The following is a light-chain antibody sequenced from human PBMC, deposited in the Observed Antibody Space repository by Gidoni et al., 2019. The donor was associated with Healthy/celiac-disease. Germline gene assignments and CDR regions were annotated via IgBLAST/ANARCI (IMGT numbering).Light chain of an antibody. CDR3: QQRSNWPT. Sequence: ILSTHSPAPLSLSPGERATLSCSASQSVSSYLAWYQQKPGQAPRLLIYDASNRATGIPARSSGSGSGTDFTLTISSLEHEDVAVYYCQQRSNWPTFXGXTKVEIK. CDR1: QSVSSY. J-gene: IGKJ4*01. V-gene: IGKV3-11*01. CDR2: DAS.